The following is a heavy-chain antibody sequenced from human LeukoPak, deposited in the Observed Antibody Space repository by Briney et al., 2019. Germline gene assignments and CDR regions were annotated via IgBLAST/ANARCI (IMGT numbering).Heavy chain of an antibody. J-gene: IGHJ3*01. CDR3: ARHLPRTDIGYAFDV. CDR1: GGSISSYY. CDR2: IYYSGCT. V-gene: IGHV4-59*08. D-gene: IGHD2-15*01. Sequence: AETLSLTCTVSGGSISSYYWSWIRQPPGKGLEWIGYIYYSGCTNYNPSLKSRVTISVDTSKNQFSLRLSSVTAADTAVYYCARHLPRTDIGYAFDVWGQGTVVTVSS.